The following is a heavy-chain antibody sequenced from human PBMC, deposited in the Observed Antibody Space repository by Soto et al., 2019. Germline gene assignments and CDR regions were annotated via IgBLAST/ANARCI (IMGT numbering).Heavy chain of an antibody. CDR3: ARGQSLAI. V-gene: IGHV3-7*03. Sequence: EVQLVESGGGLVQPGGSLRLSCTASGFTFATYWMSWVHQSPGKGLEWVANIRPDGGEKYHVDSVKGRFTISRDNAKNSLYLEMDSLRDEDTAIYYCARGQSLAIWGQGTMVTVS. J-gene: IGHJ3*02. CDR2: IRPDGGEK. CDR1: GFTFATYW.